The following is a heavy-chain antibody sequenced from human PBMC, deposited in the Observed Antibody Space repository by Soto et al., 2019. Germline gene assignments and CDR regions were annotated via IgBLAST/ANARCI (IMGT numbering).Heavy chain of an antibody. Sequence: QVQLVQSGAEVKKPGSSVKVSCKASGGTFSSYAISWVRQAPGQGLEWMGGIIPIFGTANYAQKFQGRVTITADESTGTAYMELSSLRSEDTAVYYCARDRHGSGSYYIENWFDPWGQGTLVTVSS. D-gene: IGHD3-10*01. CDR2: IIPIFGTA. CDR3: ARDRHGSGSYYIENWFDP. CDR1: GGTFSSYA. J-gene: IGHJ5*02. V-gene: IGHV1-69*01.